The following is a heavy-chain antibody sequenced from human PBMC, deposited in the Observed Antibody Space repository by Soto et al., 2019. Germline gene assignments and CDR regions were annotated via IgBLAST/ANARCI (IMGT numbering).Heavy chain of an antibody. J-gene: IGHJ4*02. D-gene: IGHD4-17*01. V-gene: IGHV1-69*02. Sequence: QVQLVQSGAEVKKPGSSVKVSCKASGGTFSSYTISWVRQAPGQGLEWMGRIIPILGIANYAQKFQGRVTITADKSTSTAYMELSSLRSEDTALYYCARSDYGGKIDYWGQGTLVTVSS. CDR2: IIPILGIA. CDR3: ARSDYGGKIDY. CDR1: GGTFSSYT.